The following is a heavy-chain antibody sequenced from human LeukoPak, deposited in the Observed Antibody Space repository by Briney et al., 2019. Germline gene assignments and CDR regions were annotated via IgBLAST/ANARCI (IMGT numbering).Heavy chain of an antibody. Sequence: GESLKISCKGSGYSFTSYWIGWVRQMPGKGLEWMGIIYPGDSDTRYSPSFQGQVTISADKSISTAYLQWSSLRASDTAMYYCARIAAAGTFYYYGMDVWGQGTTVTVSS. J-gene: IGHJ6*02. D-gene: IGHD6-13*01. CDR1: GYSFTSYW. CDR3: ARIAAAGTFYYYGMDV. CDR2: IYPGDSDT. V-gene: IGHV5-51*01.